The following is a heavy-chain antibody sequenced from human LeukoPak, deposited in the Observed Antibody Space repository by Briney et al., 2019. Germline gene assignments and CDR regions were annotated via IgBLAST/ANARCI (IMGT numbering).Heavy chain of an antibody. V-gene: IGHV1-46*01. D-gene: IGHD5-18*01. CDR2: INPSGGST. CDR3: ARDHQYSYGFGQTGNDY. Sequence: ASVKVSCKASGYTFTSYYMHWVRQAPGQGLEWMGIINPSGGSTSYAQKFQGRVTMTRDTSTSTVYMELSGLRSEDTAVYYCARDHQYSYGFGQTGNDYWGQGTLVTVSS. CDR1: GYTFTSYY. J-gene: IGHJ4*02.